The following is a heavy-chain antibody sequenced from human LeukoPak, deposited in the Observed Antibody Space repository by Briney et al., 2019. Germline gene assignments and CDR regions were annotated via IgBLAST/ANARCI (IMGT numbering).Heavy chain of an antibody. J-gene: IGHJ4*02. CDR1: GYTFSNYW. V-gene: IGHV5-51*01. CDR3: ARVSNYYDSSGPTHFDY. D-gene: IGHD3-22*01. Sequence: GESLKISCKGSGYTFSNYWIGWVRQMPGKGLEWMGIIYPGDSDTRYSPSFQGQVTISADKSISTAYLQWSSLKASDTAMYYCARVSNYYDSSGPTHFDYWGQGTLVTVSS. CDR2: IYPGDSDT.